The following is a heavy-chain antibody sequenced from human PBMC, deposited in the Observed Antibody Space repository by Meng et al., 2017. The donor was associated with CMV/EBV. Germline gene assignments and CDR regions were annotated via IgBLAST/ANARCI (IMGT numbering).Heavy chain of an antibody. CDR2: IIPILGIA. V-gene: IGHV1-69*10. Sequence: SVKVSCKASGGTFSSYAISWVRQAPGQGLEWMGGIIPILGIANYAQKFQGRVTITADKSTSTAYMELSSLRSEDTAVYYCARDTLSTVTTVPHYGMDVWGQGTTVTVS. CDR3: ARDTLSTVTTVPHYGMDV. CDR1: GGTFSSYA. J-gene: IGHJ6*02. D-gene: IGHD4-11*01.